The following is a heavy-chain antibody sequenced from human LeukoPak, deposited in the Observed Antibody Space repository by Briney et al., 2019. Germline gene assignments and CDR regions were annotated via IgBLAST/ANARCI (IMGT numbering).Heavy chain of an antibody. CDR3: ARGQVVTNVWYYYGMDV. D-gene: IGHD2-8*01. V-gene: IGHV3-53*01. J-gene: IGHJ6*02. Sequence: GGSLRLSCAASGFTVSSNYMSWVRQAPGKGLEWVSVIYSGGSTYYADSVKGRFTISRDNSKNTLYLQMNSLRAEDTAVYYCARGQVVTNVWYYYGMDVWGQGTTVTVSS. CDR1: GFTVSSNY. CDR2: IYSGGST.